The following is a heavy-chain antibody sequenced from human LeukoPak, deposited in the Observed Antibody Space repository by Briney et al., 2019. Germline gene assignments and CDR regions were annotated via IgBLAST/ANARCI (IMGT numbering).Heavy chain of an antibody. CDR3: ARASVAAAGPDAFDI. V-gene: IGHV3-30*03. J-gene: IGHJ3*02. CDR2: ISYDGSNK. D-gene: IGHD6-13*01. Sequence: PGGSLRLSCAASGFTFSSYGMHWVRQAPGKGLEWVAVISYDGSNKYYADSVKGRFTISRDNYKNTLNLQMNSLRAEETAVYYCARASVAAAGPDAFDIWGQGTMVTVSS. CDR1: GFTFSSYG.